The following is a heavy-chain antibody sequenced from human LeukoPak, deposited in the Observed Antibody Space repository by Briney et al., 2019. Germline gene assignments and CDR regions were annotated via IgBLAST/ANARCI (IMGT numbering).Heavy chain of an antibody. V-gene: IGHV7-4-1*02. CDR3: ARAAGSGYDRGAFDY. J-gene: IGHJ4*02. D-gene: IGHD5-12*01. Sequence: ASVKVSCKASGYTFTNYAMNWVRQAPGQGPEWMGWINTNTGNPTYAQGFTGRFVFSLDTSVSTTYLQISSLKAEDTAVYYCARAAGSGYDRGAFDYWGQGTLVTVSS. CDR1: GYTFTNYA. CDR2: INTNTGNP.